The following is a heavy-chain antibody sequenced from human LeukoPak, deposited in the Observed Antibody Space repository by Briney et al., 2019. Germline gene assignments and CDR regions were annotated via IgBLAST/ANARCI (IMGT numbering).Heavy chain of an antibody. CDR2: IYNAVT. Sequence: GGSLRLSCAASGFAVSNNYMSWVRQAPGKGLEWVSLIYNAVTYADSVKGRFTVSRDDSKNTLNLQMNSLRADDTAVYYCARLRGNTMVEYWGQGTLVTVSS. D-gene: IGHD3-10*01. CDR1: GFAVSNNY. J-gene: IGHJ4*02. V-gene: IGHV3-53*01. CDR3: ARLRGNTMVEY.